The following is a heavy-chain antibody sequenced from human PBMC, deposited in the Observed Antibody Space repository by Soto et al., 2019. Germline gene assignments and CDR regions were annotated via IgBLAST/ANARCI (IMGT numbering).Heavy chain of an antibody. J-gene: IGHJ4*02. D-gene: IGHD7-27*01. CDR2: ISPSGGTI. Sequence: GGPLRLSCAASGFTFSDYHMSWVRQAPGKGLEWVSYISPSGGTIYHADSVKGRFTISRDNAKNSLSLQMNSLTAEDTAVYYCTRLGQFDYWGQGTLVTVSS. V-gene: IGHV3-11*01. CDR3: TRLGQFDY. CDR1: GFTFSDYH.